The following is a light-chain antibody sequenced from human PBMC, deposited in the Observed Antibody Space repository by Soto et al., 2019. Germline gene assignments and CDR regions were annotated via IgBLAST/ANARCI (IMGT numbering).Light chain of an antibody. J-gene: IGKJ1*01. CDR3: QQYNSYWT. CDR2: KAS. CDR1: QSISDW. V-gene: IGKV1-5*03. Sequence: DIQMTQSPSTLSASVGDRVTITCRASQSISDWLAWYQQKPGKVPKLLIYKASSLQIGVPSRFSGSGSGTEFTLTISSLQPDDFATYYCQQYNSYWTFGQGTKVDIK.